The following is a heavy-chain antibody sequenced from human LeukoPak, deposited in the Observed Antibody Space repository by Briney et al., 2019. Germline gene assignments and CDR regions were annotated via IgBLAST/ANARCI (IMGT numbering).Heavy chain of an antibody. V-gene: IGHV1-24*01. CDR1: GYTLTELS. CDR3: ATSAAVGYYYYMDV. CDR2: FDPEDGET. Sequence: GASVKVSCKVSGYTLTELSMHWVRQAPGKGLEWMGGFDPEDGETIYAQKFQGRVTMTEDTSTDTAYMELSRLRSEDTAVYYCATSAAVGYYYYMDVWGKGTTVTVSS. J-gene: IGHJ6*03. D-gene: IGHD6-25*01.